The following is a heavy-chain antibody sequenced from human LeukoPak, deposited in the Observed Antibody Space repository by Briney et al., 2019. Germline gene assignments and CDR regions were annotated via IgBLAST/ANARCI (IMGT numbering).Heavy chain of an antibody. V-gene: IGHV1-58*01. CDR2: IVVGSGNT. CDR3: AAGGIVGASGDAFDI. J-gene: IGHJ3*02. D-gene: IGHD1-26*01. CDR1: GFTFTSSA. Sequence: ASVKVSCKASGFTFTSSAVQWVRQARGQRLEWIGWIVVGSGNTNYAQKFQERVTITRDMSTSTAYMELSSLRSEDTAVYYCAAGGIVGASGDAFDIWGQGTMVTVSS.